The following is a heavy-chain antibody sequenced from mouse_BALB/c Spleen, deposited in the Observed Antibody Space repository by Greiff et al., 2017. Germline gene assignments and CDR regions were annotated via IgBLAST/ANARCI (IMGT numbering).Heavy chain of an antibody. CDR1: GFTFSSFG. D-gene: IGHD1-2*01. CDR3: ARYTTATENAMDY. J-gene: IGHJ4*01. CDR2: ISSGSSTI. Sequence: EVKLVESGGGLVQPGGSRKLSCAASGFTFSSFGMHWVRQAPEKGLEWVAYISSGSSTIYYADTVKGRFTISRDNPKNTLFLQMTSLRSEDTAMYYCARYTTATENAMDYWGQGTSVTVSS. V-gene: IGHV5-17*02.